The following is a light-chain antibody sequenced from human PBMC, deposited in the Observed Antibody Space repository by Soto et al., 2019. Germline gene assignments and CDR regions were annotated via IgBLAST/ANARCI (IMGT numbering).Light chain of an antibody. CDR1: QSVLYSSNNKNY. V-gene: IGKV4-1*01. CDR3: QQYYSTSWT. CDR2: WAS. Sequence: DIVMTQSPDSLAVSLGERATINCKSSQSVLYSSNNKNYLAWYQQKPGQPPKLLIYWASTRESGVPDRFSGSGSGTDFTLTISSLQAEDVAVYYCQQYYSTSWTFGQGPRWIS. J-gene: IGKJ1*01.